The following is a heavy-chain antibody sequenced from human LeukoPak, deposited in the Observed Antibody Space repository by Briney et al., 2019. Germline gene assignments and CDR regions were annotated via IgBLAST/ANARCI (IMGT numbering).Heavy chain of an antibody. CDR3: AILSWDGRGSFF. J-gene: IGHJ4*02. CDR1: GFTFSTYS. D-gene: IGHD2/OR15-2a*01. V-gene: IGHV3-23*01. Sequence: GGSLRLSCAASGFTFSTYSMSWVRQAPGKGLEWASAIRSNGENTYYADSVRGRFTISRDNSRGTLSLQMNSLRADDTAVYFCAILSWDGRGSFFWGQGTLVSVSS. CDR2: IRSNGENT.